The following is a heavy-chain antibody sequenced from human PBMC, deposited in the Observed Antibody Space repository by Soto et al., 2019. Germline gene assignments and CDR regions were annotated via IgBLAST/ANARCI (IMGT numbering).Heavy chain of an antibody. CDR3: ACFFQAEEGIRDTVPVSAFLLNRSSDL. Sequence: KCVSWIRQPPGRALEWLARIDWDDDKSYSTSLKTRLTISKDTSKNQVVLTMTNMDPVDTATYYCACFFQAEEGIRDTVPVSAFLLNRSSDL. D-gene: IGHD2-15*01. CDR1: KC. J-gene: IGHJ2*01. CDR2: IDWDDDK. V-gene: IGHV2-70*11.